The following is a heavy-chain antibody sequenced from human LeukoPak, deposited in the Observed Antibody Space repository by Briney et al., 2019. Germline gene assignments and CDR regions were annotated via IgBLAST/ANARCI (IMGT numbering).Heavy chain of an antibody. J-gene: IGHJ4*02. Sequence: GGSLRLSCAASGFTFSSYVMSWVRQAPGKGLEWGSHISGTGGSTYYADSVKGRFTISRDNSKNMLYLQMNSLRAEDTAVYYCAKKAVAGDWGQGTLVTVSS. CDR2: ISGTGGST. D-gene: IGHD6-19*01. CDR1: GFTFSSYV. CDR3: AKKAVAGD. V-gene: IGHV3-23*01.